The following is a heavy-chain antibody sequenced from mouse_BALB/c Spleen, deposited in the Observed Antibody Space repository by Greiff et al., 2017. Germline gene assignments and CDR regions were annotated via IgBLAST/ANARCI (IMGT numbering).Heavy chain of an antibody. CDR2: ISDGGSYT. Sequence: DVNLVESGGGLVKPGGSLKLSCAASGFTFSDYYMYWVRQTPEKRLEWVATISDGGSYTYYPASVKGRFTISKDNAKNNLYLQMSSLKSEDTAMYYCARGVVPGAMAYWGQGTPVTVSS. D-gene: IGHD1-1*02. V-gene: IGHV5-4*02. J-gene: IGHJ4*01. CDR3: ARGVVPGAMAY. CDR1: GFTFSDYY.